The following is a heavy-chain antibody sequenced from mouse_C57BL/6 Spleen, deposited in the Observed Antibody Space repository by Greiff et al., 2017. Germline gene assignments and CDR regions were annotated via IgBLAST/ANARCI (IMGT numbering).Heavy chain of an antibody. D-gene: IGHD1-1*02. CDR1: GYTFTSYW. CDR2: IHPGDGDT. J-gene: IGHJ2*01. V-gene: IGHV1-64*01. CDR3: ARWGDYGY. Sequence: VQLQQPGAELVKPGASVKLSCKASGYTFTSYWMHWVKQRPGQGLEWIGMIHPGDGDTNYNGQFKGKATLTADKSSSTAYMQLSSLTSEDSAVXFCARWGDYGYWGQGTTLTVSS.